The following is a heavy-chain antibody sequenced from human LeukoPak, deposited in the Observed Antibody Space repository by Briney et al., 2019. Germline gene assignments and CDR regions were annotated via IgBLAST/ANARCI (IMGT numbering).Heavy chain of an antibody. CDR3: ASWGRWASIVPHWFDP. D-gene: IGHD3-16*01. Sequence: PSETLSLTCAVYGGSFSGYYWSWIRQSPGKGLEWIGEINHSGSTNYNPSLKSRVTISVVTSKNQFSLKLSSVTAADTAVYYCASWGRWASIVPHWFDPWGQGTLVTVSS. V-gene: IGHV4-34*01. J-gene: IGHJ5*02. CDR1: GGSFSGYY. CDR2: INHSGST.